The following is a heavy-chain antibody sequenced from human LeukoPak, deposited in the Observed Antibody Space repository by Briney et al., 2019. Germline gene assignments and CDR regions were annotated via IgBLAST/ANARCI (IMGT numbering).Heavy chain of an antibody. J-gene: IGHJ5*02. CDR1: GGSIRSGGYY. CDR2: IYYSGST. CDR3: ARSWFDP. Sequence: SETLSLTCTVSGGSIRSGGYYWSWIRQHPGKGLEWIGNIYYSGSTSYNPSLKSRVTISVDTSKNQFSLKLSSVTAADTAVYYCARSWFDPWGQGTLVTVSS. V-gene: IGHV4-31*03.